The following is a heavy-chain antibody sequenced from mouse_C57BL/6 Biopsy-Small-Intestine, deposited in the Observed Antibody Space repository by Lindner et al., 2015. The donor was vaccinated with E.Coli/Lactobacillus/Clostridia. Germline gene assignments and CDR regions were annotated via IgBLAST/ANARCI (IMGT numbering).Heavy chain of an antibody. Sequence: SVKVSCKASGYTFTSYYMHWVRQAPGQGLEWMGAINPSGGSTGYAQKFQGRVTLTRDTSTSTVYMELSSLRSEDTAVYYCTRGGYCSGGSCPHNWFDPWGQGTLVTVSS. CDR2: INPSGGST. J-gene: IGHJ4*01. CDR3: TRGGYCSGGSCPHNWFDP. D-gene: IGHD1-1*02. V-gene: IGHV1S22*01. CDR1: GYTFTSYY.